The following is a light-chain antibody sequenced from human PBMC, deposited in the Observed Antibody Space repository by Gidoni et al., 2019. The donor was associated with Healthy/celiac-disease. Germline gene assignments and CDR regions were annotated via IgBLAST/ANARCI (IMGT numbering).Light chain of an antibody. CDR1: QSVSSY. CDR3: QQRSNWIT. Sequence: EIVLTQSPATLSLSPGERATRSCRASQSVSSYLAWYQQKPGQAPRLLIYDASNRATGIPARFSGSGSGTDCTLTISSLEPEDFAVYYCQQRSNWITCGQGTRLEIK. J-gene: IGKJ5*01. V-gene: IGKV3-11*01. CDR2: DAS.